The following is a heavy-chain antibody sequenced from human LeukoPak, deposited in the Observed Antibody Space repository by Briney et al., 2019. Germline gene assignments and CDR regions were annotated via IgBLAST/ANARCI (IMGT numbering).Heavy chain of an antibody. J-gene: IGHJ3*02. CDR2: IYTSGST. Sequence: SETLSLTCTASGGSISSYYWSWIRQPAGKGLEWIGRIYTSGSTNYNPSLKSRVTMSVDTSKNQFSLKLSSVTAADTAVHYCARDDYYDSSGYYYGAFDIWGQGTMVTVSS. CDR1: GGSISSYY. V-gene: IGHV4-4*07. D-gene: IGHD3-22*01. CDR3: ARDDYYDSSGYYYGAFDI.